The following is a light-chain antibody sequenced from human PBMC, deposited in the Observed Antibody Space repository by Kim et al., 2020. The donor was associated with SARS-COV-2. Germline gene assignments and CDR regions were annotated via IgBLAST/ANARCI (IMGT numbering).Light chain of an antibody. CDR1: SSDVGGHNL. CDR3: CSYTGGKNYV. CDR2: EVS. J-gene: IGLJ1*01. Sequence: GQSVAISCSGTSSDVGGHNLVSWYQQHPGTAPKLIIYEVSERPSGVPDRFSGSKSGNTAFLIVSGLQAEDEADYYCCSYTGGKNYVFGTGTKVTVL. V-gene: IGLV2-8*01.